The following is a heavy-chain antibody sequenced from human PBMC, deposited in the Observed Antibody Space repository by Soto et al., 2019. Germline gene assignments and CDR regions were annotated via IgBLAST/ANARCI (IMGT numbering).Heavy chain of an antibody. CDR2: IRYSGKT. CDR1: GGSLTNYF. V-gene: IGHV4-59*01. D-gene: IGHD4-17*01. J-gene: IGHJ3*01. CDR3: ARFHYTVVPRFDL. Sequence: QVQLQESGPGLVEPSETLSLTCTVSGGSLTNYFWTWIRQSPGKGLEWIAYIRYSGKTDYNPSLKSRVTISLDTPKNQFSLKLTSVTAADTAMYYCARFHYTVVPRFDLWGQGTMVIVSS.